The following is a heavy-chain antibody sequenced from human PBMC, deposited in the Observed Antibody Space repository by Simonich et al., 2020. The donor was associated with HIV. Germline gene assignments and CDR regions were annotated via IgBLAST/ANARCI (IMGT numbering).Heavy chain of an antibody. D-gene: IGHD6-13*01. CDR2: DSDYNGNR. V-gene: IGHV1-18*01. Sequence: QVQLVQSGAEVKKPGASVKVSCKASGYTFTSYGFSWVRQAPGQGLEWMGWDSDYNGNRKYAQKVQGRVTMTTDTSTSTAYMGLRSLISDDTAVYYCARDRGVAAPGVLAFDIWGQGTMVTVSS. CDR3: ARDRGVAAPGVLAFDI. J-gene: IGHJ3*02. CDR1: GYTFTSYG.